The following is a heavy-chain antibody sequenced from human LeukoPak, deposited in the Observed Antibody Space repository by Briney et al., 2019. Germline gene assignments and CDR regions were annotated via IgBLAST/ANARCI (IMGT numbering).Heavy chain of an antibody. V-gene: IGHV3-21*01. D-gene: IGHD2-15*01. CDR1: GFTFSSYS. J-gene: IGHJ4*02. CDR3: ASCSGGSCYSGYYFDY. Sequence: GGSLRLSCAASGFTFSSYSMNWVRQAPGKGLEWVSSISSSSSYIYYADSVKGRFTISRDNAKNSLYLQMNSLRAEDTAVYYCASCSGGSCYSGYYFDYWGQGTLVTVSS. CDR2: ISSSSSYI.